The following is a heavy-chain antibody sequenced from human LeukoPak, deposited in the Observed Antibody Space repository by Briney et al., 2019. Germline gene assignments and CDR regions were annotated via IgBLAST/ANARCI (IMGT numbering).Heavy chain of an antibody. CDR1: GFTFSSYW. D-gene: IGHD5-12*01. V-gene: IGHV3-7*05. CDR3: ARVPIVATITLDYYYYYGMDV. Sequence: GGSLRLSCAASGFTFSSYWMSWVRQAPGKGLEWVANIKQDGSEKYYVDSVKGRFTISRDNAKMSLYLQMNSLRAEDTAVYYCARVPIVATITLDYYYYYGMDVWGQGTTVTVSS. CDR2: IKQDGSEK. J-gene: IGHJ6*02.